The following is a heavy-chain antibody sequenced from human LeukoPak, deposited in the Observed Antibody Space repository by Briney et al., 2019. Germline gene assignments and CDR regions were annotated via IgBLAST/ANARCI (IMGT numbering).Heavy chain of an antibody. J-gene: IGHJ6*03. CDR2: IRYDGSNK. CDR3: AKNGDRGAYCTGGTCYPYFYYYMDV. CDR1: GFTFSSYD. V-gene: IGHV3-30*02. D-gene: IGHD2-15*01. Sequence: GGSLRLSCAASGFTFSSYDMHWVRQAPGKGLEWVAFIRYDGSNKYYADSVKGRFTISRDNSKNTLYLQMNSLRAEDTAIYYCAKNGDRGAYCTGGTCYPYFYYYMDVWGKGTTVTI.